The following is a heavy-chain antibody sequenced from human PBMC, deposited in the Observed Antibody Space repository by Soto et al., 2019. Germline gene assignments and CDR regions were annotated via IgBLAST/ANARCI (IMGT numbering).Heavy chain of an antibody. CDR2: IWYDGSNK. J-gene: IGHJ4*02. V-gene: IGHV3-33*01. Sequence: GGSLRLSCAASGFTFSSYGMHWVRQAPGKGLEWVAVIWYDGSNKYYADSVKGRFTISRDNSKNTLYLQMNSLRAEDTAVYYCARGAITIFGGVIEAIFDYWGQGTLVTVS. D-gene: IGHD3-3*01. CDR1: GFTFSSYG. CDR3: ARGAITIFGGVIEAIFDY.